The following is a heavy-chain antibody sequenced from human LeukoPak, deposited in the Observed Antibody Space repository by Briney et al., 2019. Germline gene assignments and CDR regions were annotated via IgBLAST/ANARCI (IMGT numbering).Heavy chain of an antibody. J-gene: IGHJ4*02. CDR3: ASGSSGLGDY. Sequence: GASVKVSCKASGHTFTSYYMHWVRQAPGQGLEWTEIINPSGGSTSYAQKFQGRVTMTRDTSTSTVYMELSSLRSEDTAVYYCASGSSGLGDYWGQGTLVTVSS. CDR2: INPSGGST. CDR1: GHTFTSYY. D-gene: IGHD3-22*01. V-gene: IGHV1-46*01.